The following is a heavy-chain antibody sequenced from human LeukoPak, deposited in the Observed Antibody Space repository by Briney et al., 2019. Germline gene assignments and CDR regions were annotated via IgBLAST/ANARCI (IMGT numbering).Heavy chain of an antibody. J-gene: IGHJ5*02. V-gene: IGHV4-59*12. Sequence: SETLSLTCTVSGGSTSSYYWSWIRQPPGKGLEWIGYIYYSVDTYYSPSLKSRVTISVDTSKNQFSCKLSSVTAADTAVYYCARDGGVAPHNWFDPWGQGTLVTVSS. CDR1: GGSTSSYY. D-gene: IGHD2-8*02. CDR2: IYYSVDT. CDR3: ARDGGVAPHNWFDP.